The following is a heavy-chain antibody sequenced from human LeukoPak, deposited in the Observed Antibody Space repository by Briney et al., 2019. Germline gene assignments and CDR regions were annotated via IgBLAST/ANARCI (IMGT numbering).Heavy chain of an antibody. J-gene: IGHJ4*02. D-gene: IGHD2-2*01. CDR3: ARDQPALGIDY. CDR1: GFTFSSYG. V-gene: IGHV3-33*01. Sequence: GRSLRLSCAASGFTFSSYGMHWVRQAPGKGLEWVAVIWYDGSNKYYADSVKGRLTISRDNSKNTLYLQMNSLRAEDTAVYYCARDQPALGIDYWGQGTLVTVSS. CDR2: IWYDGSNK.